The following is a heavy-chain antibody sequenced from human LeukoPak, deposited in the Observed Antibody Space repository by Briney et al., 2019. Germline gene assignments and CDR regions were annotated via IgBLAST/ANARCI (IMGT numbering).Heavy chain of an antibody. CDR3: ASRPYYYDSSGSWYYFDY. CDR2: IIPIFGTA. J-gene: IGHJ4*02. D-gene: IGHD3-22*01. V-gene: IGHV1-69*13. Sequence: SVKVSCKASGYTFTSYGISWVRQAPGQGLEWMGGIIPIFGTANYAQKFQGRVTITADESTSTAYMELSSLRSEDTAVYYCASRPYYYDSSGSWYYFDYWGQGTLVTVSS. CDR1: GYTFTSYG.